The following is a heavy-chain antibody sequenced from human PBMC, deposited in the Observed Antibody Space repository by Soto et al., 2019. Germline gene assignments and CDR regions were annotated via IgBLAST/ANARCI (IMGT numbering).Heavy chain of an antibody. J-gene: IGHJ6*02. CDR3: AKDLSGARWYYDDLDV. D-gene: IGHD2-15*01. CDR2: TSYDGTNK. V-gene: IGHV3-30*18. Sequence: HPGGSLRLSCEVSGFTFSTHGMHWVRQAPGKGLEWVAGTSYDGTNKYYARSVQGRFTISRENSMKTLYLQMNSLRTEDTAVYYCAKDLSGARWYYDDLDVWGQGTTVTVS. CDR1: GFTFSTHG.